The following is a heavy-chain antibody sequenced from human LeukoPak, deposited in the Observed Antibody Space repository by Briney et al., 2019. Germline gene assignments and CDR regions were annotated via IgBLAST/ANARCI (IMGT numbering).Heavy chain of an antibody. Sequence: SETLSLTCIVSGGSISNTIYYWGWIRQPPGKGLEWVGSVHYSGRTNYNPSLKSRVIISVDTSKNHFSLKLSSVTAADTAVYYCARNVGGSSDFGYWGQGTLVTVSS. D-gene: IGHD1-26*01. CDR1: GGSISNTIYY. CDR2: VHYSGRT. V-gene: IGHV4-39*02. CDR3: ARNVGGSSDFGY. J-gene: IGHJ4*02.